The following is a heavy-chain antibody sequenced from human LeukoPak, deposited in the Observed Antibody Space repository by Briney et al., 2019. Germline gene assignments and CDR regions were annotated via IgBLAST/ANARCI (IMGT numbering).Heavy chain of an antibody. CDR2: ISSSSSTI. CDR3: ARDSGTTGEVKFDP. D-gene: IGHD3-10*01. Sequence: GGSLRLSCAASGFTFSSYSMNWVPQAPGKGLEWVSYISSSSSTIYYADSVKGRFTISRDNAKNSLYLQMNSLRAEDTAVYYCARDSGTTGEVKFDPWGQGTLVTVSS. CDR1: GFTFSSYS. J-gene: IGHJ5*02. V-gene: IGHV3-48*01.